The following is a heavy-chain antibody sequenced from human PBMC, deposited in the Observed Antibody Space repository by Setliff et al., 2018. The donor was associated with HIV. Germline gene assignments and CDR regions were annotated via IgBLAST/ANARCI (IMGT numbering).Heavy chain of an antibody. Sequence: SETLSLTCNVSGASTNAYFLSWVRHPAGKGLEWIGHIYTSGITNHNPSLKSRVTMSLETSKEQFSLRLRSVHAADTAIYYCAREPSPSQWQPLYFDVWGRGILVTVSS. J-gene: IGHJ4*02. CDR1: GASTNAYF. V-gene: IGHV4-4*07. CDR3: AREPSPSQWQPLYFDV. CDR2: IYTSGIT. D-gene: IGHD6-19*01.